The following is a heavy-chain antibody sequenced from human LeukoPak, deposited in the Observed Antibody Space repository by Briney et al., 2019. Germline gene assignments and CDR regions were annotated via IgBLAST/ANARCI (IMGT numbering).Heavy chain of an antibody. D-gene: IGHD2-8*02. CDR2: IYYSGTT. CDR1: GGSISSGDYY. Sequence: SETLSLTCTVSGGSISSGDYYWSWIRQPPGKGLEWIGYIYYSGTTYYNPSLKSRVTISVDTSENQFSLRLSSVTAADTAVYYCARTSRTGEPEYFQHWGQGTLVTVSS. J-gene: IGHJ1*01. V-gene: IGHV4-30-4*01. CDR3: ARTSRTGEPEYFQH.